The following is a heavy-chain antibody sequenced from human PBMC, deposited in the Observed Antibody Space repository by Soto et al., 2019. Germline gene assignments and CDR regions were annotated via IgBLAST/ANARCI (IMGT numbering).Heavy chain of an antibody. CDR3: ARGTGYSSSWYRLYDYYGMDV. J-gene: IGHJ6*02. D-gene: IGHD6-13*01. CDR2: MNPNSGNT. Sequence: GASVKVSVKASGYTFTSYDINWVRQATGQGLEWMGWMNPNSGNTGYAQKFQGRVTMTRNTSISTADMELSSLRSEDTAVYYCARGTGYSSSWYRLYDYYGMDVWGQGTTVTVSS. CDR1: GYTFTSYD. V-gene: IGHV1-8*01.